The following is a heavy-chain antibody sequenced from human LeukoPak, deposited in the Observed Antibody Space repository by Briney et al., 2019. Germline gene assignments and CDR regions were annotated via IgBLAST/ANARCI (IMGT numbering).Heavy chain of an antibody. CDR1: GYTFTSYG. CDR3: AGGDPYSSSWYSEYFQH. CDR2: ISAYNGNT. Sequence: GPSVKVSCKASGYTFTSYGISWVRQAPGQGLEWMGWISAYNGNTNYAQKLQGRVTMTTDTSTSTAYMELRSLRSDDTAVYYCAGGDPYSSSWYSEYFQHWGQGTLVTVSS. D-gene: IGHD6-13*01. V-gene: IGHV1-18*04. J-gene: IGHJ1*01.